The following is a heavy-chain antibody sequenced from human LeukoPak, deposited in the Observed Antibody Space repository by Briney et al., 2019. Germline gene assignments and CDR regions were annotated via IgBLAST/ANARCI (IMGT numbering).Heavy chain of an antibody. CDR3: ARGGYDFWSGYYFDY. CDR1: GGSISSYY. Sequence: SETLPLTCTVSGGSISSYYWSLIRQPAGKGLEWIGRIYTSGSTNYNPSLKSRVTMSVDTSKNQFSLKLSSVTAADTAVYYCARGGYDFWSGYYFDYWGQGTLVTVSS. V-gene: IGHV4-4*07. D-gene: IGHD3-3*01. J-gene: IGHJ4*02. CDR2: IYTSGST.